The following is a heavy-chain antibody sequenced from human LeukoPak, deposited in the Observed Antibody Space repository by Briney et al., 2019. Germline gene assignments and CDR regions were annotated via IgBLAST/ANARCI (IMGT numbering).Heavy chain of an antibody. CDR1: GFTFSSYW. CDR3: AKGGSSSPRSTFDY. J-gene: IGHJ4*02. D-gene: IGHD6-13*01. CDR2: INGDGSTT. V-gene: IGHV3-74*01. Sequence: PWGSLRLSCAASGFTFSSYWMHWVRQAPGKGLVWVSHINGDGSTTSYADSVKGRFTISRDNAKNTVYLQMNSLRAEDTAVYYCAKGGSSSPRSTFDYWGQGTLLTVSS.